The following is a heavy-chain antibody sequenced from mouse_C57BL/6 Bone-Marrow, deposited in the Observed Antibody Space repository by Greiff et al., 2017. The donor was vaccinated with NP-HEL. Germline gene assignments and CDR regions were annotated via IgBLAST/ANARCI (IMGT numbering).Heavy chain of an antibody. D-gene: IGHD1-1*01. CDR3: AREDYGSSYPYYFDY. J-gene: IGHJ2*01. CDR1: GYTFTSYW. CDR2: IDPSDSYT. V-gene: IGHV1-50*01. Sequence: VKLQQPGAELVKPGASVKLSCKASGYTFTSYWMQWVKQRPGQGLEWIGEIDPSDSYTNYNQKFKGKATLTVDTSSSTAYMQLSSLTSEDSAVYYCAREDYGSSYPYYFDYWGQGTTLTVSS.